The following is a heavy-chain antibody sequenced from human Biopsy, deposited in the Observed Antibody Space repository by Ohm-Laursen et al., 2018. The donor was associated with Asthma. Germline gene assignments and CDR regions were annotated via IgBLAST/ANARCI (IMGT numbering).Heavy chain of an antibody. J-gene: IGHJ4*02. D-gene: IGHD5-24*01. CDR1: GGSISSGGYS. CDR2: ICHSGST. CDR3: ARVKDGYNFDY. V-gene: IGHV4-30-2*01. Sequence: SQTLSLTCAVSGGSISSGGYSWSWIRQPPGKGLEWIGYICHSGSTYYNLSLKSRVTISLDRYKIQFSLKLSSVTAADTSVYYCARVKDGYNFDYWGQGTLVTVSS.